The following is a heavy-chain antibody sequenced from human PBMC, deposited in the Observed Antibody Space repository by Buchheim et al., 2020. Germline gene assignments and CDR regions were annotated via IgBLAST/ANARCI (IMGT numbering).Heavy chain of an antibody. CDR1: GGTFSSYA. CDR2: IIPIFGTA. V-gene: IGHV1-69*01. CDR3: ARAYDYCSSTSCYMPSGNYYYYYYMDV. D-gene: IGHD2-2*02. J-gene: IGHJ6*03. Sequence: QVQLVQSGAEVKKPGSSVKVSCKASGGTFSSYAISWVRQAPGQGLEWMGGIIPIFGTANYAQKFQGRVTITADESTSTAYMELSSLRSEDTAVYYCARAYDYCSSTSCYMPSGNYYYYYYMDVWGKGTT.